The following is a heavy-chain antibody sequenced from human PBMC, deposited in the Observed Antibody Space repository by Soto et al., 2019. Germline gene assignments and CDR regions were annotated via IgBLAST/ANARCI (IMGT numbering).Heavy chain of an antibody. CDR2: IETGGKT. J-gene: IGHJ4*02. CDR1: GFTFTNYA. V-gene: IGHV3-23*01. CDR3: AKDWQGNKCSGGGCLSQ. Sequence: EVQVLESGGGLVQPGGSLRLSCAASGFTFTNYAMTWVRQAPGKGLEWVASIETGGKTYYADSVKGRFTISRDNSKSTLSLQMNRLRVEDTAKYFCAKDWQGNKCSGGGCLSQWGQGTLVTVSS. D-gene: IGHD3-10*02.